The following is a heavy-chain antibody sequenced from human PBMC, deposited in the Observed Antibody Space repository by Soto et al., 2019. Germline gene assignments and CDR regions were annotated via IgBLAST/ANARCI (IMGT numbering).Heavy chain of an antibody. CDR1: GLTVSQNY. V-gene: IGHV3-53*01. Sequence: VQLVESGGGLIQPGGSLRLSCVDSGLTVSQNYMAWVRQAPEMGPQWVSVLYAEGSTYYTESVKGRFTISRDPSKNTLFLQMDGLRAEDTAVYYCVRPRPSGENYGMDVWGQGTTVTVSS. J-gene: IGHJ6*02. CDR3: VRPRPSGENYGMDV. D-gene: IGHD1-26*01. CDR2: LYAEGST.